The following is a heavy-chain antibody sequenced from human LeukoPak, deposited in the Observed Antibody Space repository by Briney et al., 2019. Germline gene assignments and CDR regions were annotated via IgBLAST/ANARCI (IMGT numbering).Heavy chain of an antibody. J-gene: IGHJ4*02. V-gene: IGHV4-4*07. CDR2: IYISGST. Sequence: PSETLSLTCTVSGGSISSYYWSWIRQPAGKGLEWIGRIYISGSTNYNPSLKSRVTMSVDTSKNQFSLKLSSVTAADTAVYYCARDRGTWNDDGFDYWGQGTLVTVSP. CDR3: ARDRGTWNDDGFDY. D-gene: IGHD1-1*01. CDR1: GGSISSYY.